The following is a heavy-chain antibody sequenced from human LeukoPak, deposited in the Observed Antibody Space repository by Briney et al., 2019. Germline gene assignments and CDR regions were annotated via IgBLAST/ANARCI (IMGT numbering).Heavy chain of an antibody. J-gene: IGHJ4*02. CDR1: GFTFSSYA. CDR2: ISYDGSNK. Sequence: GGSLRLSCAASGFTFSSYAMHCVREAPDEGVEWVAVISYDGSNKYYADSVKGRFIISRDNSKNTLYLQMNSLRAEDTAVYYCARADGSGSYIDYWGQGTLVTVSS. D-gene: IGHD3-10*01. CDR3: ARADGSGSYIDY. V-gene: IGHV3-30-3*01.